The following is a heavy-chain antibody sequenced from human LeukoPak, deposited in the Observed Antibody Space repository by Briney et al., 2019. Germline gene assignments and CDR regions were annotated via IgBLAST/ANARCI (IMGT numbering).Heavy chain of an antibody. CDR1: GFTFSSTW. D-gene: IGHD3-10*01. V-gene: IGHV3-23*01. CDR2: ISGSGGST. Sequence: GGSLRLSCAASGFTFSSTWMHWFRQAPGKGLEWVSAISGSGGSTYYADSVKGRFTISRDNSKNTLYLQMNSLRAEDTAVYYCAKDYYGSGSPNQFDYWGQGTLVTVSS. CDR3: AKDYYGSGSPNQFDY. J-gene: IGHJ4*02.